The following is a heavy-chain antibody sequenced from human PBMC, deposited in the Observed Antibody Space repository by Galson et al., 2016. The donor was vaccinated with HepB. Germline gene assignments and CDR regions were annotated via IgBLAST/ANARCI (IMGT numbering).Heavy chain of an antibody. D-gene: IGHD3-22*01. CDR2: IKQDGSEK. CDR3: ARALVSFYDSSGYYYVMPHDAFDI. V-gene: IGHV3-7*03. Sequence: SLRLSCAASGFTFSSYWMTWVRQAPGKGLEWVANIKQDGSEKYYVDSVKGRFTISRDNAKNSLYLQMNSLRAEDTAVYYCARALVSFYDSSGYYYVMPHDAFDIWGQRTVVTVSS. CDR1: GFTFSSYW. J-gene: IGHJ3*02.